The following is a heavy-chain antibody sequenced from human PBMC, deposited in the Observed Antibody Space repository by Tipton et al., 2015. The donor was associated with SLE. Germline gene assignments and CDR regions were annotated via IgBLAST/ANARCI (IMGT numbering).Heavy chain of an antibody. CDR2: INHSGST. CDR3: ARAQRLVRWFDP. V-gene: IGHV4-30-2*06. Sequence: LRLSCAVSGGSISSGGYSWSWIRQSPGKGLEWIGEINHSGSTNYNPSLKSRVTISVDTSKKQFSLKVSSVTAADTAVYYCARAQRLVRWFDPWGQGTLVTVSS. D-gene: IGHD6-13*01. J-gene: IGHJ5*02. CDR1: GGSISSGGYS.